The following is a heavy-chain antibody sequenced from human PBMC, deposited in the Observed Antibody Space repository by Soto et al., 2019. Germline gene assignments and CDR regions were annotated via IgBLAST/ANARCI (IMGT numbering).Heavy chain of an antibody. J-gene: IGHJ5*02. D-gene: IGHD3-10*01. CDR3: ARGRITMVRGVKPNGWFDP. Sequence: PSETLSLTCTVSGGSISSGDYYWSWIRQPPGKGLEWIGYIYYSGSTYYNPSLKSRVTISIDTSKNQFSLKLSSVTAADTAVYYCARGRITMVRGVKPNGWFDPWGKGTLVTVS. CDR2: IYYSGST. V-gene: IGHV4-30-4*01. CDR1: GGSISSGDYY.